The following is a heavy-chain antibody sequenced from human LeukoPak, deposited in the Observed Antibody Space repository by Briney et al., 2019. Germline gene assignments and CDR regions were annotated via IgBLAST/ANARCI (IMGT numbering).Heavy chain of an antibody. CDR2: ISSNGGST. CDR1: GFTFSSYA. D-gene: IGHD3-10*01. J-gene: IGHJ4*02. V-gene: IGHV3-64*01. CDR3: ARADYGSAPFDY. Sequence: GGSLRLSCAASGFTFSSYAMHWVRQAPGKGLEYVSAISSNGGSTYYANSVKGRFTISRDNSKNTLYLQMGSLRAEDMAVYYCARADYGSAPFDYWGQGTLVTVSS.